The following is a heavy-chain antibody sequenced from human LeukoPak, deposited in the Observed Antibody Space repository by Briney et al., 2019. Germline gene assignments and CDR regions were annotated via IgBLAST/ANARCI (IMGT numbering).Heavy chain of an antibody. Sequence: SETLSLTCAVYGGSFSGYYWSSIRQPPGKGLEWIGEINHSGSTNYNPSLKSRVTISVDTSKNQFSLKLSSVTAADTAVYYCARGARDIVSFDPWGQGTLVTVSS. V-gene: IGHV4-34*01. CDR1: GGSFSGYY. D-gene: IGHD5/OR15-5a*01. CDR2: INHSGST. CDR3: ARGARDIVSFDP. J-gene: IGHJ5*02.